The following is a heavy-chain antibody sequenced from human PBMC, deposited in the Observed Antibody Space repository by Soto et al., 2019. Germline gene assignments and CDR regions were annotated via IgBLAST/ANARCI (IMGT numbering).Heavy chain of an antibody. CDR3: ARDKIGVVVAAASIDY. D-gene: IGHD2-15*01. Sequence: GASVKVSCKASGYTSTSYAMHWVRQAPGQRLEWMGWINAGNGNTKYSQKFQGRVTITRDTSASTAYMELSSLRSEDTAVYYCARDKIGVVVAAASIDYWGQGTLVTVSS. CDR2: INAGNGNT. V-gene: IGHV1-3*01. CDR1: GYTSTSYA. J-gene: IGHJ4*02.